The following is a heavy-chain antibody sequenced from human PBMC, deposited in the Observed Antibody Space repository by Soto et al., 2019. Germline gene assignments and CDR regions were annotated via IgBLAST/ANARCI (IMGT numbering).Heavy chain of an antibody. D-gene: IGHD2-2*01. Sequence: GTLSLTRTVSGDSISSSSYYWGWIRQPPGKGLEWIGSIYYSGSTYYNPSLKSRVTISVDTSKNQFSLKLSSVTAADTAVYYCARQGYCSITSCYGMLWFVPRGQGT. V-gene: IGHV4-39*01. CDR2: IYYSGST. CDR3: ARQGYCSITSCYGMLWFVP. CDR1: GDSISSSSYY. J-gene: IGHJ5*02.